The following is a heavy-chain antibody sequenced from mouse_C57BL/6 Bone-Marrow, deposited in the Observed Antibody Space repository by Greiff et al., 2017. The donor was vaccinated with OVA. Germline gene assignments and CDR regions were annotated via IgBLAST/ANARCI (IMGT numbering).Heavy chain of an antibody. CDR3: ARKVGSTKDYYAMDY. V-gene: IGHV2-9-1*01. CDR2: IWTGGGT. Sequence: VQLQESGPGLVAPSQSLSITCTVSGFSLTSYAISWVRQPPGKGLEWLGVIWTGGGTNYNSALKSRLRISTDNSKSQVFLKMNSLQTADTARYYCARKVGSTKDYYAMDYWGQGASVTVSS. J-gene: IGHJ4*01. CDR1: GFSLTSYA. D-gene: IGHD1-1*01.